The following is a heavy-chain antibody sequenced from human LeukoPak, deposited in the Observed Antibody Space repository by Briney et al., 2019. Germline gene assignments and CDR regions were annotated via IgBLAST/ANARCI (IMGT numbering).Heavy chain of an antibody. J-gene: IGHJ6*02. CDR3: ARGAMVAATRSYYYGMDV. CDR2: IYYSGST. CDR1: GGSISSGGYY. Sequence: SETLSLTCTVSGGSISSGGYYWSWIRQHPGKGLEWLGYIYYSGSTYYNPSLESRVTISVDTSKNQFSLKLSSVTAADTAVYFCARGAMVAATRSYYYGMDVWGQGTAVTVSS. V-gene: IGHV4-30-4*08. D-gene: IGHD2-15*01.